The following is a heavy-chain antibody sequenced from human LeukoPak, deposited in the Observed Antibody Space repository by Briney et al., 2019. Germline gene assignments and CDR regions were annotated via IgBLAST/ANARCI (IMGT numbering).Heavy chain of an antibody. CDR3: ARDRYGDGFAHFDY. J-gene: IGHJ4*02. CDR1: GYTSTSYA. CDR2: ITPSGGT. D-gene: IGHD5-24*01. Sequence: ASVTVSFKASGYTSTSYAMHWVRQAPGQGLEGMGWITPSGGTNYPQKFQGRVAITRDTSITTPYMDLSRLTSDDTAVYYCARDRYGDGFAHFDYWGQGALVTVSS. V-gene: IGHV1-2*02.